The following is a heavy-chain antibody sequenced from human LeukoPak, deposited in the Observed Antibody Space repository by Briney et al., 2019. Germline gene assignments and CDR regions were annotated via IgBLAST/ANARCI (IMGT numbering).Heavy chain of an antibody. J-gene: IGHJ4*02. Sequence: PGGSLRLSCAASGFTVSSNYMSWVRQAPGKGLEWVSVIYSGGSTYYADSVKGRFIISRDNSKNTLYLQMDSLRAEDTAVYYCARAQGGSYGVYWGQGTLVTVSS. CDR2: IYSGGST. D-gene: IGHD1-26*01. CDR1: GFTVSSNY. CDR3: ARAQGGSYGVY. V-gene: IGHV3-53*01.